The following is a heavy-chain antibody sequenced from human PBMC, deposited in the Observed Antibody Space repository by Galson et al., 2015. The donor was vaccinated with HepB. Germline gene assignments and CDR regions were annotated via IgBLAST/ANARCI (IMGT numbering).Heavy chain of an antibody. V-gene: IGHV1-18*04. CDR2: ISAYNGNT. CDR3: ASFDIVVVPADPFFDY. D-gene: IGHD2-2*01. J-gene: IGHJ4*02. CDR1: GYTFTSYG. Sequence: SVKVSCKASGYTFTSYGISWVRQAPGQGLEWMGWISAYNGNTNYAQKLQGRVTMTTDTSTSTAYMELSRLRSDDTAVYYCASFDIVVVPADPFFDYWGQGTLVTVSS.